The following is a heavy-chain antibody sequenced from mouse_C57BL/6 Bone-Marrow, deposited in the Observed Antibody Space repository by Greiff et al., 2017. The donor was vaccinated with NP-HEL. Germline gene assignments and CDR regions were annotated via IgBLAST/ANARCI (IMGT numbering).Heavy chain of an antibody. CDR3: ARGDYGSSRFGYAMDY. J-gene: IGHJ4*01. Sequence: VQLQQSGAELVKPGASVKISCKASGYAFSSCWMNWVKERPGKGLEWIGQIYPGDGDTKYNGKFKGKATLTADKSSSTAYMQVSSLTSEDSAVYFCARGDYGSSRFGYAMDYWGQGTSVTVSS. CDR2: IYPGDGDT. CDR1: GYAFSSCW. V-gene: IGHV1-80*01. D-gene: IGHD1-1*01.